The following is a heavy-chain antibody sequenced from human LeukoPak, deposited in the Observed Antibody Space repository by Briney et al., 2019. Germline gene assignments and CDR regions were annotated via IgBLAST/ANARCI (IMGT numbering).Heavy chain of an antibody. V-gene: IGHV5-51*01. Sequence: GESLNISCKGSGYTFAHYWIGWVRQMPGKGLEWMGIIYPGDSDTRYSPSFQGQVTISADKSISTAYLQWSSLKASDTAMYYCARQVVRGVTPDYWGQGTLVTVYS. CDR1: GYTFAHYW. J-gene: IGHJ4*02. CDR3: ARQVVRGVTPDY. D-gene: IGHD3-10*01. CDR2: IYPGDSDT.